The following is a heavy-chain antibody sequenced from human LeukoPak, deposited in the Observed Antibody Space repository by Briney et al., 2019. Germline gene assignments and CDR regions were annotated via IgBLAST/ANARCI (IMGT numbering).Heavy chain of an antibody. D-gene: IGHD3-10*01. CDR2: ISGSGDST. CDR3: AKDRGIISDY. Sequence: GGTLKLSCAASGFTFSNYGMSWVRQAPGKGLEWVSSISGSGDSTYYADSVKGRFTISRDNSKNTLYLQMNSLRAEDTAVYYCAKDRGIISDYWGQGTLVTVSS. V-gene: IGHV3-23*01. J-gene: IGHJ4*02. CDR1: GFTFSNYG.